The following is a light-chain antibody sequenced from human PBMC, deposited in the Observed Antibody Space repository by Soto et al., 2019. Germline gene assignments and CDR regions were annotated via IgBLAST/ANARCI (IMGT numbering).Light chain of an antibody. CDR2: DAS. J-gene: IGKJ1*01. V-gene: IGKV3D-15*01. CDR3: QQYNSSPRT. Sequence: EIVLTQSPATLSLSPGERATLSGMASQSVSSYLDWYQQKPGQAPRLLIYDASSRATGIPARFSGSGSGTEFTLTISSLQSEDFAVYYCQQYNSSPRTFGQGTKVDIK. CDR1: QSVSSY.